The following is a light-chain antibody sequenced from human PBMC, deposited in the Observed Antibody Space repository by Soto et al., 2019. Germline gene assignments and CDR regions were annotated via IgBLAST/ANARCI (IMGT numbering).Light chain of an antibody. J-gene: IGKJ1*01. CDR1: QSISSW. Sequence: DIQMTQSPSTLSASVGDRVTSTCRASQSISSWLAWYQQKPGKAPKLLIHKASSLASGVPSRFSGSGSGTEFTLTISSLQPDDFATYYCQQYNSYSWTFGQGTKVEIK. V-gene: IGKV1-5*03. CDR3: QQYNSYSWT. CDR2: KAS.